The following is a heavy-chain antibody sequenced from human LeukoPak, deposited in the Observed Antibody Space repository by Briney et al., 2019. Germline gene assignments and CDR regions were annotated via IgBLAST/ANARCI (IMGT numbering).Heavy chain of an antibody. CDR2: ISSSGSTI. CDR3: ASSHTMVRGRDYYGMDV. J-gene: IGHJ6*02. CDR1: GSTFSDYY. V-gene: IGHV3-11*01. D-gene: IGHD3-10*01. Sequence: GRSLRLSCAASGSTFSDYYMSWIRQAPGKGLEWVSYISSSGSTIYYADSVKGRFTISRDNAKNSLYLQMNSLRAEDTAVYYCASSHTMVRGRDYYGMDVWGQGTTVTVSS.